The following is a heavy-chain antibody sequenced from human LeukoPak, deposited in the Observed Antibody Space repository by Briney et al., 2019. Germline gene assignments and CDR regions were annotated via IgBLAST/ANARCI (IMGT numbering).Heavy chain of an antibody. CDR2: ISADSATT. CDR3: AKVGYYYGSGSASYFDY. D-gene: IGHD3-10*01. CDR1: GFNFGSYS. J-gene: IGHJ4*02. Sequence: GGSLILSCAASGFNFGSYSMTWVRQAPGKGLEWVSVISADSATTFYADSVKGRFTISRDNSKNTLYLQMNSLRAEDTAVYYCAKVGYYYGSGSASYFDYWGQGTLVTVSS. V-gene: IGHV3-23*01.